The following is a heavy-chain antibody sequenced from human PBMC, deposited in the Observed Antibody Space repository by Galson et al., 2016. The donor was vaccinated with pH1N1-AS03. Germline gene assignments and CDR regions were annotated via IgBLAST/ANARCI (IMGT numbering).Heavy chain of an antibody. CDR3: AHSVITTVREPSYYFES. D-gene: IGHD3-10*01. J-gene: IGHJ4*02. V-gene: IGHV2-5*02. CDR2: LYWDDDQ. CDR1: GFSLTTSVVG. Sequence: PALVKPTQTLTLTCTFSGFSLTTSVVGVAWIRQPPGKALEWLALLYWDDDQRYSPSLMSRLTITKDTSKNQVVLTLTNMDPVDTATYYCAHSVITTVREPSYYFESWGQGTLVTVSS.